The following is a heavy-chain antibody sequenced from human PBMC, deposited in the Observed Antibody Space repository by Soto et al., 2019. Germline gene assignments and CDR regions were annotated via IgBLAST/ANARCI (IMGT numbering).Heavy chain of an antibody. CDR2: IWYDGSNK. V-gene: IGHV3-33*01. D-gene: IGHD2-15*01. CDR3: AGAGSATYYYGMDV. J-gene: IGHJ6*02. Sequence: VQLVESGGGVVQPGRSLRLSCAASGFTFSSYGMHWVRQAPGKGLEWVAVIWYDGSNKYYADSVKGRFTISRDNSKNTLYLQMNSLRAEDTAVYYCAGAGSATYYYGMDVWGQGTTVTVSS. CDR1: GFTFSSYG.